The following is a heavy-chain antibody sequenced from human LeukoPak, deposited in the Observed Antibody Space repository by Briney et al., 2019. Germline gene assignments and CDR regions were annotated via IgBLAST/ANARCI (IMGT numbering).Heavy chain of an antibody. CDR2: IYPGDSDT. CDR1: GYTFTSYW. D-gene: IGHD4-23*01. J-gene: IGHJ2*01. CDR3: ARRVVNNRNWYFNL. V-gene: IGHV5-51*01. Sequence: GESLKISCKGSGYTFTSYWIGWVRQMPGKGLEWMGIIYPGDSDTRYSPSFQGQVTISADKSISTAYLQWSSLTASDTAMYYCARRVVNNRNWYFNLWGRGTLVTVSS.